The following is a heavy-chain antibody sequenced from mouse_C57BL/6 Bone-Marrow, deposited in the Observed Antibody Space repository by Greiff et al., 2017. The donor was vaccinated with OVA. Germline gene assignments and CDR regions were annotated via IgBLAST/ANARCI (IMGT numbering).Heavy chain of an antibody. Sequence: EVKLQESGGGLVKPGGSLKLSCAASGFTFSDYGMHWVRQAPEKGLEWVAYISSGSSTIYYADTVKGRFTISRDNAKNTLFLQMTSLRSEDTAMYYCATAPYYYGSSYGYFDVWGTGTTVTVSS. CDR1: GFTFSDYG. J-gene: IGHJ1*03. CDR3: ATAPYYYGSSYGYFDV. D-gene: IGHD1-1*01. V-gene: IGHV5-17*01. CDR2: ISSGSSTI.